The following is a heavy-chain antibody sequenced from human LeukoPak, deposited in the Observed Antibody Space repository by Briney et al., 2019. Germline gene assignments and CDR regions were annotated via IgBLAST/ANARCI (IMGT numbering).Heavy chain of an antibody. CDR3: ARDDSSSWYEDY. CDR2: IKRDGSEK. CDR1: GFSLRPYW. V-gene: IGHV3-7*01. J-gene: IGHJ4*02. Sequence: GGSLRLSCAASGFSLRPYWMSWVRQAPGKGLEWVASIKRDGSEKYYVDSVKGRFTISRDNAKNSLYLQMNSLRAEDTAVYYCARDDSSSWYEDYWGQGTLVTVSS. D-gene: IGHD6-13*01.